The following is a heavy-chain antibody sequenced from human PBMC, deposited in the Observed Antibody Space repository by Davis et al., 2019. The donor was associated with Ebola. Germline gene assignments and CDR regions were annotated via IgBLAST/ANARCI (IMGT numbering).Heavy chain of an antibody. V-gene: IGHV4-34*01. Sequence: MPSETLSPPFALHRRSSSAYYWSWIRQPQGKGLEWIGEINHSGSTNYNPSLKSRVTISVDTSKNQFSLKLSSVTAADTAVYYCARVRTGPDGYFDYWGQGILVTVSS. J-gene: IGHJ4*02. CDR2: INHSGST. CDR3: ARVRTGPDGYFDY. CDR1: RRSSSAYY. D-gene: IGHD5-24*01.